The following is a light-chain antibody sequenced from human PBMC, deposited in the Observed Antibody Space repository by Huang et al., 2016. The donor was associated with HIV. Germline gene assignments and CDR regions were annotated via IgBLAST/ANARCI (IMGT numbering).Light chain of an antibody. Sequence: IVMTQSPATLSVSPGERATLSCRASQSVNNNLAWYQQKPGQAPRLLIYCAATRATGIPARFSGSGSGTEFTLTISSLQFEDFAVYYCQQYDKWPPITFGQGTRLEIK. V-gene: IGKV3D-15*01. CDR1: QSVNNN. CDR2: CAA. CDR3: QQYDKWPPIT. J-gene: IGKJ5*01.